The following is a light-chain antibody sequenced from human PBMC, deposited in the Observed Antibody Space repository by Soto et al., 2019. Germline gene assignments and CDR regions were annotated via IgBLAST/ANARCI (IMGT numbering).Light chain of an antibody. J-gene: IGKJ1*01. CDR3: QQYNSFSPWT. CDR1: QSVTSW. Sequence: DIQMTQSPSTLSASVGDRVTFTCRASQSVTSWLAWYQQKPGKAPRLLIYDASRLQSGVPSRFSGSGSGTEFTLPISRLQPDDFATYYCQQYNSFSPWTFSQGTKVEIK. V-gene: IGKV1-5*01. CDR2: DAS.